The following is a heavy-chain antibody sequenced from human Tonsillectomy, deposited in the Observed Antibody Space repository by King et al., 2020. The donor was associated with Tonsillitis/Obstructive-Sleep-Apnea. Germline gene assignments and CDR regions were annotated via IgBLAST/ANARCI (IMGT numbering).Heavy chain of an antibody. CDR2: ISYDGSNK. D-gene: IGHD3-3*01. V-gene: IGHV3-30*04. Sequence: VQLVESGGGVVQPGRSLRLSCAASGFTFSSYAMHWVRQAPGKGLEWVAVISYDGSNKYYADSVKGRFTISRDNSKNTLYLQMNSLRAEDTAVYYCAREPYDFWSGYYYYYKDVWGKGTTVTVSS. CDR3: AREPYDFWSGYYYYYKDV. CDR1: GFTFSSYA. J-gene: IGHJ6*03.